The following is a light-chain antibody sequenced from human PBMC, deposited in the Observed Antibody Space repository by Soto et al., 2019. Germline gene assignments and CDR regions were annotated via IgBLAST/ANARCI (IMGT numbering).Light chain of an antibody. CDR1: SSDVGGYKY. CDR3: SSYTSSSTRV. CDR2: DIR. Sequence: QSVLTQPASVSGSPGQSITISCTGTSSDVGGYKYVSWYQQHPGKSPKLMIYDIRNRPSGVSNRCSGSKSGNTASLTISGLQAEDEADYYCSSYTSSSTRVFGTRTKLTVL. V-gene: IGLV2-14*03. J-gene: IGLJ1*01.